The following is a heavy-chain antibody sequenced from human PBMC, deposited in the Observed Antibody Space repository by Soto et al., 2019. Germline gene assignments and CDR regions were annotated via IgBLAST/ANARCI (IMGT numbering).Heavy chain of an antibody. CDR2: IYHSGST. J-gene: IGHJ3*02. CDR3: ARDHCSSTSCYAEVFGAFDI. Sequence: QVQLQASGPGLVKPSGTLSLTCAVSGGSISSSNWWSWVRKPPGKGLEWFGEIYHSGSTNYNPSLKSRVTISVDKSKNQFSLKLSAVTAADTAVYYCARDHCSSTSCYAEVFGAFDIWGQGTMVTVSS. V-gene: IGHV4-4*02. CDR1: GGSISSSNW. D-gene: IGHD2-2*01.